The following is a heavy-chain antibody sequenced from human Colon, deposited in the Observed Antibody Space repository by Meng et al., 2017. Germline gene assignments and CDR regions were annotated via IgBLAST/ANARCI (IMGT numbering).Heavy chain of an antibody. Sequence: GGSLRLSCAASGFTFSDCWMTWVRQAPGKGLEWVATINEDGSEKYYVDSVKGRFTISRDNAKNSAYLQMNSLRAEDTAVYYCAGDPGVYWGQGALVTVSS. V-gene: IGHV3-7*01. CDR2: INEDGSEK. CDR1: GFTFSDCW. CDR3: AGDPGVY. D-gene: IGHD3-10*01. J-gene: IGHJ4*02.